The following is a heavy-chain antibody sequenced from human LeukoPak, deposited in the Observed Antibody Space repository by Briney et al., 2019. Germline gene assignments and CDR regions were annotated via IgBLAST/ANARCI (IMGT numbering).Heavy chain of an antibody. V-gene: IGHV4-59*12. CDR1: GGSISSYY. Sequence: PSETLSLTCTVSGGSISSYYWSWIRQPPGKGLERIGYIYYSGSTNYNPSLKSRVTISVDTSKNQFSLNLSSVTAADTAVYFCARGGRQQLVNLWGQGTLVTVSS. D-gene: IGHD6-13*01. J-gene: IGHJ4*01. CDR2: IYYSGST. CDR3: ARGGRQQLVNL.